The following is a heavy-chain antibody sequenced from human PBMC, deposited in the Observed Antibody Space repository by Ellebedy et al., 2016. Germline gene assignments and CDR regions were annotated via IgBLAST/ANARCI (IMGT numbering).Heavy chain of an antibody. J-gene: IGHJ4*02. Sequence: GESLKISCAASGFTFSSYSMNWVRQAPGKGLEWVSYISSSSSTIYYADSVKGRFTISSDNAKNSLYLQMNSLRAEDTAVYYCARDFSCYDYNYFDYWGQGTLVTVSS. CDR2: ISSSSSTI. CDR3: ARDFSCYDYNYFDY. D-gene: IGHD5-12*01. V-gene: IGHV3-48*01. CDR1: GFTFSSYS.